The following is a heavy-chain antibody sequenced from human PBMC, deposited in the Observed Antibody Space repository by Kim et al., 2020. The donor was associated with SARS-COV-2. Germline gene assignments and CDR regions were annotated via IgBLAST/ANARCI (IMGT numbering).Heavy chain of an antibody. Sequence: GGSLRLSCAASGFTFSSYEMNWVRQAPGKGLEWVSYISSSGSTIYYADSVKGRFTISRDNAKNSLYLQMNSLRAEDTAVYYCARVGRGWRREPMYYFDYWGQGTLVTVSS. CDR3: ARVGRGWRREPMYYFDY. CDR2: ISSSGSTI. V-gene: IGHV3-48*03. CDR1: GFTFSSYE. J-gene: IGHJ4*02. D-gene: IGHD3-3*01.